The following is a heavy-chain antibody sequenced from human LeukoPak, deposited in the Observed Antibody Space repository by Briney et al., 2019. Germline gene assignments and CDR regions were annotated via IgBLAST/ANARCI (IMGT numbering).Heavy chain of an antibody. D-gene: IGHD1-1*01. V-gene: IGHV4-59*01. J-gene: IGHJ5*02. CDR1: GGSISSYY. Sequence: SETLSLTCTVSGGSISSYYWSWIRQPPGKGLEWIGYIYYSGSTNYNPSPKSRVTMSLDTSKNQFSLKLSSVTAADTAVYYCARGGYYNWFDPWGQGTLVTVSS. CDR3: ARGGYYNWFDP. CDR2: IYYSGST.